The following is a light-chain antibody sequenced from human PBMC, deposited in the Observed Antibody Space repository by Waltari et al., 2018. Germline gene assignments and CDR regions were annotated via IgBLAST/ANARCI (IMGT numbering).Light chain of an antibody. CDR3: QSYDGSLSGSRV. CDR2: GNA. J-gene: IGLJ3*02. Sequence: QSVLTQPPSVSGAPGQRVTISCTGSSSNIGAGFDVHWYQQLPRTAPKLLIYGNANRPSGVPDRFSGSKSGTSASRAITGLQAEDEADYYCQSYDGSLSGSRVFGGGTKVTVL. CDR1: SSNIGAGFD. V-gene: IGLV1-40*01.